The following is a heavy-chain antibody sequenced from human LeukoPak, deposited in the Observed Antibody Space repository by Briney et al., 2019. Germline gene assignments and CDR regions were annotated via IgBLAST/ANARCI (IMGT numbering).Heavy chain of an antibody. J-gene: IGHJ5*02. CDR2: IYYSGGT. CDR1: GGSVTTYY. CDR3: ARDVSGWYYYFDP. D-gene: IGHD6-19*01. Sequence: SETLSLTCTVSGGSVTTYYWSWIRQSPGKGLEWIGYIYYSGGTNYNPSLKSRVTISTDASKNQFSLKLSSVTAADTAAYYCARDVSGWYYYFDPWGQGTLVTVSS. V-gene: IGHV4-59*02.